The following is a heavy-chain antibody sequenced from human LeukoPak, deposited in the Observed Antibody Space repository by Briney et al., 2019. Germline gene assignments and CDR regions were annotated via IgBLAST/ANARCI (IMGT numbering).Heavy chain of an antibody. V-gene: IGHV1-2*02. D-gene: IGHD4-17*01. CDR1: GYTFTGYY. CDR2: VNPNGGAT. CDR3: ARAAVTTLPYFDY. Sequence: ASVKVSFKASGYTFTGYYMHWVRQAPGQGREGMGWVNPNGGATNYAQKFQGRVTMTRDTSISTAYMELSRLRSDDTAVYYCARAAVTTLPYFDYWGQGTLVTVSS. J-gene: IGHJ4*02.